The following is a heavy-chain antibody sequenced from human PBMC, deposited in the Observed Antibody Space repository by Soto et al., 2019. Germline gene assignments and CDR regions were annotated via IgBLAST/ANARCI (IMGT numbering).Heavy chain of an antibody. CDR3: ARGSTDSYPGSRIFDF. CDR2: ITDTGGDA. J-gene: IGHJ4*02. CDR1: GLTFGSRA. Sequence: PGGSLGLSCVASGLTFGSRAMSWVRQAPGEGLQWVSTITDTGGDAKYADSVRGRFVISRDNSKKTLYLQMTSLTAEDSAMYFCARGSTDSYPGSRIFDFWGRGTLVTVS. D-gene: IGHD3-10*01. V-gene: IGHV3-23*01.